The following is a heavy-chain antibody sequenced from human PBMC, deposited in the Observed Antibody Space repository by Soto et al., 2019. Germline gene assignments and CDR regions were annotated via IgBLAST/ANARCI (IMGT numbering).Heavy chain of an antibody. V-gene: IGHV1-69*08. CDR3: ARDCSLCSRGWYNYFDY. CDR1: GGTFSSYT. CDR2: IIPILGIA. J-gene: IGHJ4*02. D-gene: IGHD6-19*01. Sequence: QVQLVQSGAEVKKPGSSVKVSCKASGGTFSSYTISWVRQAPGQGLEWMGRIIPILGIANYAQKFQGRVTITADKSTSTAYMELSSLRSEDTAVYYCARDCSLCSRGWYNYFDYWGQGTLVTVSS.